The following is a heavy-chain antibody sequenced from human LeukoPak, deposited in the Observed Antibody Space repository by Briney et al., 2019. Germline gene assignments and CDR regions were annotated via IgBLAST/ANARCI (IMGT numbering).Heavy chain of an antibody. Sequence: ASVKVSCKASGYTLTSYGISWVRQAPGQGLEWMGWISAYNGNTNYAQKLQGRVTMTTDTSTSTAYMELRRLRSDDTAVYYGARDSQRGHNWFDPWGQGTLVTVSS. CDR1: GYTLTSYG. J-gene: IGHJ5*02. CDR2: ISAYNGNT. D-gene: IGHD3-16*01. CDR3: ARDSQRGHNWFDP. V-gene: IGHV1-18*01.